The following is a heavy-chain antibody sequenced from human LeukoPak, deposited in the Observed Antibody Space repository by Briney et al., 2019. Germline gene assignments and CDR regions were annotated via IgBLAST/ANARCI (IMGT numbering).Heavy chain of an antibody. D-gene: IGHD3-16*01. CDR3: ARLGMGLYYFDY. CDR2: IYYSGST. V-gene: IGHV4-31*03. J-gene: IGHJ4*02. Sequence: SETLSLTCTVSGGSTGSAGYYWSWIRQHPGKGLEWIGYIYYSGSTYYNPSLKSRVTISVDTSKNQFSLKLSSVTAADTAVYYCARLGMGLYYFDYWGQGTLVTVSS. CDR1: GGSTGSAGYY.